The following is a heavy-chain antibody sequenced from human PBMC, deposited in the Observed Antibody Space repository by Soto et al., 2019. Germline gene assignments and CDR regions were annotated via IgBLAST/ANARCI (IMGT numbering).Heavy chain of an antibody. CDR1: GYTFTSYG. V-gene: IGHV1-18*01. D-gene: IGHD1-1*01. CDR3: ARGGTEQGYYYYYYYMDV. CDR2: ISAYNGNT. Sequence: ASVKVSCKASGYTFTSYGISWVRQAPGQGLEWMGWISAYNGNTNYAQKLQGRVTMTTDTSTSTAYMELRSLRSDDTAVYYCARGGTEQGYYYYYYYMDVWGKGTTVTVSS. J-gene: IGHJ6*03.